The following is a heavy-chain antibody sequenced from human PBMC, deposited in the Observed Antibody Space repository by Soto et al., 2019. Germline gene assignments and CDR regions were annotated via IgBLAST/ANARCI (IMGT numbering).Heavy chain of an antibody. Sequence: QVQLVQSGAEVKKPGASVKVSCKASGSTFTTYGISWVRQAPGQGLEWMGWISAYNGNTTYEQKRQGRVTMTTDTATSTAYMELRSLRSDDAAVYYCARDTVFSSGWYDPFDYWGQGTLVTVSS. J-gene: IGHJ4*02. CDR2: ISAYNGNT. CDR1: GSTFTTYG. D-gene: IGHD6-19*01. V-gene: IGHV1-18*04. CDR3: ARDTVFSSGWYDPFDY.